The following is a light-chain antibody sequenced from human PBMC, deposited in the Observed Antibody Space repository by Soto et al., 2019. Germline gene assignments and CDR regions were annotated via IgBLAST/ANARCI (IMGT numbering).Light chain of an antibody. CDR2: AAF. V-gene: IGKV1-39*01. CDR3: QQIYITPYT. CDR1: QSISSY. J-gene: IGKJ2*01. Sequence: DIQMTQSPSSLSVSVGDRVTITCRASQSISSYLNWYQQKPGKAPKLLIYAAFSLQSGVPSRFSCSGSGTDFTLTISSLQPEDFATYYCQQIYITPYTFGQGNKLEIK.